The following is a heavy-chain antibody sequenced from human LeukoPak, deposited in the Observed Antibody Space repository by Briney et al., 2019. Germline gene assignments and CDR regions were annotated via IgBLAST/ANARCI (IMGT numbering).Heavy chain of an antibody. CDR2: IYYRGST. CDR1: GGSISRYY. J-gene: IGHJ4*02. V-gene: IGHV4-59*01. Sequence: PSETLSLTCTVSGGSISRYYWSWIRPPPQKGVEWIGYIYYRGSTNYNPSLKSRVTISVDTSKNQFSLKLSSVTAADTAVYYWARVRIGFDDWGQGTLVTVSS. CDR3: ARVRIGFDD. D-gene: IGHD2-15*01.